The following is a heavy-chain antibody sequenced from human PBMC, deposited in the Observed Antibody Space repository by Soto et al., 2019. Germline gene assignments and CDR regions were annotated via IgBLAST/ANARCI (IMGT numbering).Heavy chain of an antibody. V-gene: IGHV3-23*01. CDR2: ISYSGDDT. D-gene: IGHD2-2*01. CDR1: GFTFSTFA. Sequence: GGSLRLSCAASGFTFSTFAMTWVRQPPGKGLEWVSGISYSGDDTYYADSVKGRFTISRDNSKNTLYLQMDSLRAEDTAIYYCAKDLHTTMPVATHFWGRSHFDYWGQGALVTVSS. CDR3: AKDLHTTMPVATHFWGRSHFDY. J-gene: IGHJ4*02.